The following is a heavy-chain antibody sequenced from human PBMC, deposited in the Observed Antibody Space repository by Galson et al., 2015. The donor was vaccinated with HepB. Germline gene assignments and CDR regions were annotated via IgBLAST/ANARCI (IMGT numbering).Heavy chain of an antibody. D-gene: IGHD5-24*01. CDR2: ISYDGSNK. Sequence: SLRLSCAASGFTFSSYAMHWVRQAPGKGLEWVAVISYDGSNKYYADSVKGRFTISRDNSKNTLYLQMNSLRAEDTAVYYCARVLPMATMFGWFDPWGQGTLVTVSS. CDR3: ARVLPMATMFGWFDP. J-gene: IGHJ5*02. CDR1: GFTFSSYA. V-gene: IGHV3-30-3*01.